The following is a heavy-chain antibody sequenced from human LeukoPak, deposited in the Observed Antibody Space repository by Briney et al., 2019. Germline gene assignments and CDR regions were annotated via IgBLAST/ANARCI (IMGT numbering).Heavy chain of an antibody. CDR3: AGDRPSSCWYGELDY. V-gene: IGHV3-21*01. CDR1: GFTFSSYS. Sequence: GGSLRLSCAASGFTFSSYSMNWVRQAPGQGLEWVSCISSSSSYIYYADSVKGRFTISRDNAKNSLYLHMHSVRAEDTSVLYCAGDRPSSCWYGELDYWGQGTLVTVSS. CDR2: ISSSSSYI. D-gene: IGHD6-19*01. J-gene: IGHJ4*02.